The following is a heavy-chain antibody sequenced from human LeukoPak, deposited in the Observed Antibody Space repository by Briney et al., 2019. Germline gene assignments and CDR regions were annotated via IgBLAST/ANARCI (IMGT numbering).Heavy chain of an antibody. CDR2: ISGSGGST. V-gene: IGHV3-23*01. CDR1: GFTLTSYA. D-gene: IGHD3-10*01. J-gene: IGHJ4*02. Sequence: PGRSLRLSCAASGFTLTSYAMSWVRQAPRKRLDGVASISGSGGSTYYADSVKGRFTISRDNSKNTLYLQMNSLRAEDTAVYYCAKAMVRGALEYFDYWGQGTLVTVSS. CDR3: AKAMVRGALEYFDY.